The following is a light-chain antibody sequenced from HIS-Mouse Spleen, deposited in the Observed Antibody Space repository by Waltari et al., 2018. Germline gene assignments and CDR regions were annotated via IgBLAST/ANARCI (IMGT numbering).Light chain of an antibody. J-gene: IGKJ2*01. CDR3: QQFNSYPYT. CDR1: QGISSA. V-gene: IGKV1-13*02. Sequence: AIQLTQSPSSLSASVGDRVTITCRASQGISSALAWYQQKPGKAPKLLIYDASSLESGIPSRFSGSGSGTDFTLTIRSLQPEDFATYYCQQFNSYPYTFGQGTKLEIK. CDR2: DAS.